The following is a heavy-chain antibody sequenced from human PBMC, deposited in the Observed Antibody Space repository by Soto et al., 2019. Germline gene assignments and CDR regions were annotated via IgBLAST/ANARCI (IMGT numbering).Heavy chain of an antibody. CDR3: ARVDYGDYGHLLPYYMDV. J-gene: IGHJ6*03. V-gene: IGHV4-31*03. CDR2: IYYSGSA. Sequence: PSETLSLTCTVSGGSISSGGYYWSWIRQHTGKGREWIGDIYYSGSAYYNPSLKSRVTISVDTSKNQFSLKLSSVTAADTAVYYCARVDYGDYGHLLPYYMDVWGKGTTVTVSS. D-gene: IGHD4-17*01. CDR1: GGSISSGGYY.